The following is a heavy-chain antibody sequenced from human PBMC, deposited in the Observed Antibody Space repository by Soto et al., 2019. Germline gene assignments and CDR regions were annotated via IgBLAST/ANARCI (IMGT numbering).Heavy chain of an antibody. CDR2: ILSNDEK. Sequence: QVTLKESGPVLVKPTETLTLTCTVSGLSLSNARMGVSWIRQPPGKALEWLAHILSNDEKSYSTSLKSRLTISKDTSKSQVVLTMTNMDPVDTATYYCARIQGYCLSTSCYAGDHWGQGTLVTVSS. CDR1: GLSLSNARMG. D-gene: IGHD2-2*01. CDR3: ARIQGYCLSTSCYAGDH. J-gene: IGHJ4*02. V-gene: IGHV2-26*01.